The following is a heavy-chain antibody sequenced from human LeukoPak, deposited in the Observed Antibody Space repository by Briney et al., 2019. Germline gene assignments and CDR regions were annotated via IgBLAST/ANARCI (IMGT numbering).Heavy chain of an antibody. J-gene: IGHJ6*04. D-gene: IGHD3-10*02. CDR1: GFTFSSYE. Sequence: GGSLRLSCAASGFTFSSYEMNWVRQAPGKGLEWVSYISSSGSTIYYADSVKGRFTISRDNAKNSLYLQMNSLRAEDTVVYYCAELGITMIGGVWGKGTKVTISS. CDR3: AELGITMIGGV. CDR2: ISSSGSTI. V-gene: IGHV3-48*03.